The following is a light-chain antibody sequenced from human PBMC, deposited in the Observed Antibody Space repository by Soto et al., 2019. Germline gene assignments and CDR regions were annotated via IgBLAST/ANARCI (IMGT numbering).Light chain of an antibody. CDR1: QSVNSNY. CDR2: GAS. Sequence: EIVLTQSPGTLSLSPGDRATLSCRASQSVNSNYLAWYQRKPGQAPRLLIYGASNRATDIPCRFSASGSGTDFTLTITRLEAEDFAVYYCQQHDSTPPTFGQGTKVEVK. CDR3: QQHDSTPPT. J-gene: IGKJ1*01. V-gene: IGKV3-20*01.